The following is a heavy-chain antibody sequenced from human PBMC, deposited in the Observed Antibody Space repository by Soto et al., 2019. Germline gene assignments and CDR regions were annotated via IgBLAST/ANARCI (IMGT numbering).Heavy chain of an antibody. V-gene: IGHV1-46*01. CDR1: GYTFTSYY. CDR3: ARDLWPYLYDFWSGYYNYYYYGMDV. CDR2: INPSGGST. D-gene: IGHD3-3*01. J-gene: IGHJ6*02. Sequence: ASVKVSCKASGYTFTSYYMHWVRQAPGQGLEWMGIINPSGGSTSYAQKFQGRVTMTRDTSTSTVYMELSSLRSEDTAVYYCARDLWPYLYDFWSGYYNYYYYGMDVCGQRTTVTVSS.